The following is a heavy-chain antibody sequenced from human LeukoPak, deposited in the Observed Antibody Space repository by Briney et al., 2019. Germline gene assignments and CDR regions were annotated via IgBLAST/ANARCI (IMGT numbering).Heavy chain of an antibody. CDR3: ARGPHSGSYYFDY. CDR1: GFTFSRFW. CDR2: IKQDGSEK. J-gene: IGHJ4*02. V-gene: IGHV3-7*02. D-gene: IGHD1-26*01. Sequence: GGSLRLSCAASGFTFSRFWMSWVRQAPGKGLEWVANIKQDGSEKYYVDSVKGRFTISRDNAKSSLYLQINSLRAEDTAVYYCARGPHSGSYYFDYWGQGTLVTVSS.